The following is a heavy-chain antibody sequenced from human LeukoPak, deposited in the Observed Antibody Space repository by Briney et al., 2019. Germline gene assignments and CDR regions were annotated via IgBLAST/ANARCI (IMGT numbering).Heavy chain of an antibody. J-gene: IGHJ4*02. V-gene: IGHV4-31*03. Sequence: PSQTLSLTCTVSGGSISSGGYSWNWIRQHPGKGLEWIGYIYFSGSTYYNPSLKSRVTISADTSKNQFSLKLSSVTAADTAVYYCARGARAGYNLEPFDYWGQGTLVTVSS. CDR1: GGSISSGGYS. CDR2: IYFSGST. D-gene: IGHD5-24*01. CDR3: ARGARAGYNLEPFDY.